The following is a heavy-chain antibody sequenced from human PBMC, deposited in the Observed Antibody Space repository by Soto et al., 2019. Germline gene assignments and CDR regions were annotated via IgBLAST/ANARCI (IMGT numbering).Heavy chain of an antibody. D-gene: IGHD7-27*01. CDR1: GFTFINYA. CDR3: ARKILGSTTRPNYWYFDL. CDR2: ISGGGDAA. V-gene: IGHV3-23*01. J-gene: IGHJ2*01. Sequence: VQVLESGGGLVQPGGSLRLSCAGSGFTFINYAMNWVHQAPGKGLEWVSSISGGGDAAFFPDSVRGRFTISRDNSKNTVTLQMNSLGVDDTAVYYCARKILGSTTRPNYWYFDLWGRGTLVTVSS.